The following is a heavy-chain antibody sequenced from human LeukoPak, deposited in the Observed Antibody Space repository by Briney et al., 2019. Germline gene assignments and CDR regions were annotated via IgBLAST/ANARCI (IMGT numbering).Heavy chain of an antibody. CDR2: IYYSGST. CDR1: GDSISSYY. Sequence: SETLSLTCTVSGDSISSYYWSWIRQPPGKGLEWIGYIYYSGSTNYNPSLKSRVTISVDTSKNQFSLKLSSVTAADTAVYYCARSYYYDSSGYSYWGQGTLVTVSS. CDR3: ARSYYYDSSGYSY. D-gene: IGHD3-22*01. V-gene: IGHV4-59*08. J-gene: IGHJ4*02.